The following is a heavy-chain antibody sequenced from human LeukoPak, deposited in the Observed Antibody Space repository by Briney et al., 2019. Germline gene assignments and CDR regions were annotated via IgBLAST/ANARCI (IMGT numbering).Heavy chain of an antibody. V-gene: IGHV3-23*01. J-gene: IGHJ4*02. Sequence: GGSLRLSCAASGFTFSSYAMSWVRQAPGKGLEWVSAISGSGGSTYYADSVKGRFTISRDNSKNTLYLQMNSLRAEDTAVYYCAKDPRAYCGGDCYPGYFDYWGQGTLVTVSS. D-gene: IGHD2-21*02. CDR3: AKDPRAYCGGDCYPGYFDY. CDR1: GFTFSSYA. CDR2: ISGSGGST.